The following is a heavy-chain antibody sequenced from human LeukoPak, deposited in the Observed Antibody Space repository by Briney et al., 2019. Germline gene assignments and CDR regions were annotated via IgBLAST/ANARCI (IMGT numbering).Heavy chain of an antibody. CDR1: GGTFSSYA. J-gene: IGHJ4*02. D-gene: IGHD5-18*01. CDR3: VRDSPPQLGKDTAMVNY. CDR2: IIPIFGTA. V-gene: IGHV1-69*13. Sequence: SAKVSCKASGGTFSSYAISWVRQAPGQGLEWMGGIIPIFGTANYAQKFQGRVTITADESTSTAYMELSSLRSEDTAVYYCVRDSPPQLGKDTAMVNYWGQGTLVTVSS.